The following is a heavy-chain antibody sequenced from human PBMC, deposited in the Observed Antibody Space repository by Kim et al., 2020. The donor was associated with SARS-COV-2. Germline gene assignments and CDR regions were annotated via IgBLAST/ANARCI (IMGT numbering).Heavy chain of an antibody. V-gene: IGHV3-23*01. CDR3: AKVLMGPGPAANSYYYGMDV. CDR1: GFTFSSYA. D-gene: IGHD2-2*01. J-gene: IGHJ6*02. CDR2: ISGSGGST. Sequence: GGSLRLSCAASGFTFSSYAMSWVRQAPGKGLEWVSAISGSGGSTYYADSVKGRFTISRDNSKNTLYLQMNSLRAEDTAVYYCAKVLMGPGPAANSYYYGMDVWGQGTTVTVSS.